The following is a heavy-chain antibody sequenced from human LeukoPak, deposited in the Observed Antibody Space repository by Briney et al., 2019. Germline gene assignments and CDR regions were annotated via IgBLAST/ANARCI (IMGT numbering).Heavy chain of an antibody. J-gene: IGHJ4*02. CDR1: GFTFSSYG. CDR3: ARARGSSWPFDY. D-gene: IGHD6-13*01. CDR2: ISYDGSNK. Sequence: GGSLRLSCAASGFTFSSYGMHWVRQAPGKGLEWVAVISYDGSNKYYADSVKGRFTISRDNSKNTLYLQMNSLRAEDTAVYYCARARGSSWPFDYWGQGTLVTVSS. V-gene: IGHV3-30*03.